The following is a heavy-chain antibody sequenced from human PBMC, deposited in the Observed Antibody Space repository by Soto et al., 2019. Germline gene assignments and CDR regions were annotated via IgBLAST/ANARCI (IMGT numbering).Heavy chain of an antibody. CDR1: GFTFSSYA. D-gene: IGHD3-22*01. Sequence: LRLSCAASGFTFSSYAMSWVRQAPGKGLEWVSAISGSGGSTYYADSVKGRFTISRDNSKNTLYLQMNSLRAEDTAVYYCAKGKRGSRITMIVVVITAAAGYLDYWGQGTPVTVSS. J-gene: IGHJ4*02. CDR3: AKGKRGSRITMIVVVITAAAGYLDY. V-gene: IGHV3-23*01. CDR2: ISGSGGST.